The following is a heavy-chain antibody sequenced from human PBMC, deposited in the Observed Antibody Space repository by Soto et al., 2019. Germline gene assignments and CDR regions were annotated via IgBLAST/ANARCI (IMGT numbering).Heavy chain of an antibody. CDR2: ISGSSGST. D-gene: IGHD3-22*01. Sequence: EVQLLESGGGLVQPGGSLRLSCAASGFTFSSYAMSWVRQAPGKGLEWVSAISGSSGSTYYADSVKGRFTISRDNSKNTLYLQMNSLRAEDTAVYYCAKDRPAYYYDSSGYVFDYWGQGTLVTVSS. CDR1: GFTFSSYA. V-gene: IGHV3-23*01. J-gene: IGHJ4*02. CDR3: AKDRPAYYYDSSGYVFDY.